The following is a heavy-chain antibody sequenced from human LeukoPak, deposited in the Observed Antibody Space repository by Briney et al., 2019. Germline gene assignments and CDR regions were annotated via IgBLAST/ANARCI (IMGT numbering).Heavy chain of an antibody. J-gene: IGHJ6*03. CDR2: IIPPFGIT. D-gene: IGHD3-22*01. V-gene: IGHV1-69*05. CDR3: ARDMGGGYAYFYYMDV. CDR1: GGTLNNYA. Sequence: SVKVSCKASGGTLNNYAFSWVRQAAGQGLEWMGGIIPPFGITNYAQKFQGIVTITTDESTTTAYMELSSLRSEDTAVYYCARDMGGGYAYFYYMDVWGKGTTVTVCS.